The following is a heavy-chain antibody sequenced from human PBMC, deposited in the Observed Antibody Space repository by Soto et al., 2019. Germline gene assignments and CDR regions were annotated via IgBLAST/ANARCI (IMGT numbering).Heavy chain of an antibody. CDR3: SRAEYTLDAFDI. Sequence: ASVKVSCKASGYRFTTFYIHWVRQAPGQGLEWMGRMNVDTGGTTYAQKFQGRVTMTRDTSISTAYMELSRLKSDDTAVYYFSRAEYTLDAFDIWGQGTMVTV. V-gene: IGHV1-2*06. J-gene: IGHJ3*02. CDR1: GYRFTTFY. D-gene: IGHD5-18*01. CDR2: MNVDTGGT.